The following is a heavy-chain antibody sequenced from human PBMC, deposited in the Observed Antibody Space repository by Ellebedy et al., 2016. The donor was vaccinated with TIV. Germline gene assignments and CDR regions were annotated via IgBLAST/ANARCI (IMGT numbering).Heavy chain of an antibody. J-gene: IGHJ4*02. CDR3: ARFAAAGPRTRKTDY. CDR1: GGSISSYY. V-gene: IGHV4-59*12. Sequence: SETLSLTCSVSGGSISSYYWSWIRQPPGKGLEWIGYIYYSGSTKYNPSLKSRVTISEDTSKNQFSLKLSSVTAADTAAYYCARFAAAGPRTRKTDYWGQGTLVTVSS. CDR2: IYYSGST. D-gene: IGHD6-13*01.